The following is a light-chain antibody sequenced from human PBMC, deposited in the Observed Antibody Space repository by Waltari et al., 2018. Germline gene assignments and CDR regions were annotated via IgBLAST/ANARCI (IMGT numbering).Light chain of an antibody. CDR1: QSINNF. Sequence: EIVLTQSPATLSLSPGQRATLSCRASQSINNFLAWYQQKPGQPPRRLIADASGRATGIPARFSGSGYGTDFTLTISRLEPEDFAIYYCQLRDNWPPYTFGQGTKLEIK. CDR2: DAS. V-gene: IGKV3-11*01. J-gene: IGKJ2*01. CDR3: QLRDNWPPYT.